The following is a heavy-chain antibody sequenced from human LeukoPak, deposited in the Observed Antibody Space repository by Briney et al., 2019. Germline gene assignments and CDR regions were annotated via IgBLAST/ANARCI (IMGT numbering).Heavy chain of an antibody. CDR3: ARSPQYYDFWSGYYRVFDY. CDR2: IIPIFGTA. D-gene: IGHD3-3*01. Sequence: ASVKVSCEASGGTFSSYAISWVRQAPGQGLEWMGGIIPIFGTANYAQKFQGRVTITTDESTSTAYMELSSLRSEDTAVYYCARSPQYYDFWSGYYRVFDYWGQGTLVTVSS. CDR1: GGTFSSYA. J-gene: IGHJ4*02. V-gene: IGHV1-69*05.